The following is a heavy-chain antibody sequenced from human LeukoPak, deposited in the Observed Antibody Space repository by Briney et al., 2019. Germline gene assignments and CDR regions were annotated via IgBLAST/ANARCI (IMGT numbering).Heavy chain of an antibody. D-gene: IGHD5-24*01. CDR1: GFTLSNYW. CDR3: VRGGGRDGYFY. CDR2: IRQDGSEK. Sequence: GGSLRLSCAASGFTLSNYWMSWVRQAPGEGLECVAHIRQDGSEKYYVDSVKGRFTVSRDNTKNSLFLQMNSLRAGDTAVYYCVRGGGRDGYFYWGQGTLVTVSS. V-gene: IGHV3-7*01. J-gene: IGHJ4*02.